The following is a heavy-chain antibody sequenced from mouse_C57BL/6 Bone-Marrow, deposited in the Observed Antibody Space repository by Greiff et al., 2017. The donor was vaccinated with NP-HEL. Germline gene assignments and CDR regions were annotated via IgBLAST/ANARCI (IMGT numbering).Heavy chain of an antibody. CDR2: IDPENGDT. CDR1: GYTFTSYW. V-gene: IGHV14-4*01. CDR3: TTLFAY. J-gene: IGHJ3*01. Sequence: VQLQQPGTELVKPGASVKLSCKASGYTFTSYWMHWVKQRPEQGLEWIGWIDPENGDTEYASKFQGKATITADTSSNTAYLQLSSLTSEDTAVYYCTTLFAYWGQGTLVTVSA.